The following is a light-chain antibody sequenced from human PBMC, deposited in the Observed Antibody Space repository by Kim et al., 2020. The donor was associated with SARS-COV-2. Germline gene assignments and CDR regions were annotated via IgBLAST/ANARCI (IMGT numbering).Light chain of an antibody. CDR3: QSYDSSLSVGI. V-gene: IGLV1-40*01. CDR1: SSNIGAGFE. CDR2: SNN. Sequence: QRVTISCTGGSSNIGAGFEVHWYQQLPGTAPKLLIHSNNNRPSGVPDRFSGSKSGTSASLAITGLQPEDEADYYCQSYDSSLSVGIFGGGTQLTVL. J-gene: IGLJ2*01.